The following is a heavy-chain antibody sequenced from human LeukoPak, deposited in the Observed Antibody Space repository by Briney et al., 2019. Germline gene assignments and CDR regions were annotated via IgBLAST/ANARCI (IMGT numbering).Heavy chain of an antibody. CDR3: ARDDSSGYYYPDC. D-gene: IGHD3-22*01. J-gene: IGHJ4*02. Sequence: GGSLRLSCAASGFTFSSYWMSWVRQAPGKGLEWVADIKQDGSEKYYVDSVKGRFTISRDNAKNSLYLQMNSLRAEDTAVYYCARDDSSGYYYPDCSGPGTLATASS. CDR2: IKQDGSEK. CDR1: GFTFSSYW. V-gene: IGHV3-7*01.